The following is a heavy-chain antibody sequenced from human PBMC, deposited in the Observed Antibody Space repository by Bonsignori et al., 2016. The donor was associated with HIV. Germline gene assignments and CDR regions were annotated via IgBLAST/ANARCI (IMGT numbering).Heavy chain of an antibody. CDR1: GGSMHNFY. J-gene: IGHJ4*02. CDR2: IYSNGYT. V-gene: IGHV4-4*07. CDR3: ARLDY. Sequence: SETLSLTCGVSGGSMHNFYWTWVRQSAGERLEWIGRIYSNGYTDYNPSLRGRVTITLDTSKNQFSLRLSSVAAADTAIYYCARLDYWGRGTLVTVSS.